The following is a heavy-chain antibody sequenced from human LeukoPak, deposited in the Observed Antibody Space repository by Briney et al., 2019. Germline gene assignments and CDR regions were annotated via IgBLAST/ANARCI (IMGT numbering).Heavy chain of an antibody. CDR3: ARDRGITVTNYYYYYMDV. CDR1: GGSISSYY. CDR2: IYTSGST. J-gene: IGHJ6*03. D-gene: IGHD4-17*01. Sequence: SETLSFTCTVSGGSISSYYWSRIRQPAGKGLEWIGRIYTSGSTNYNPSLTRRVTMSVDTSKNQFSLKLSSVTAADTAVYYCARDRGITVTNYYYYYMDVWGKGTTVTVSS. V-gene: IGHV4-4*07.